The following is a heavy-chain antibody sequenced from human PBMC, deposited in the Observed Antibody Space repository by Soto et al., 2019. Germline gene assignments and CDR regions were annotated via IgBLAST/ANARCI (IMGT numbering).Heavy chain of an antibody. CDR1: GFTFSSYS. J-gene: IGHJ5*02. D-gene: IGHD6-19*01. Sequence: AASPILSCAASGFTFSSYSMNWVRQAPGKGLEWVSSISSSSSYIYYADSVKGRFTISRDNAKNSLYLQMNSLRAEDTAVYYCARARIAVAGLFDPWGQGTLVTVS. CDR3: ARARIAVAGLFDP. CDR2: ISSSSSYI. V-gene: IGHV3-21*01.